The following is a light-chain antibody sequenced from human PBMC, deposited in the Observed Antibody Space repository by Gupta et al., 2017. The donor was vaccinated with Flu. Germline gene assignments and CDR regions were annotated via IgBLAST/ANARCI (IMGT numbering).Light chain of an antibody. V-gene: IGKV3-11*01. CDR1: QYITNY. CDR2: GAS. Sequence: ATMYLSPGERATPSCWASQYITNYLTWYQQKPRQAPRLLIYGASSRDTGIPARFSGSGSGKDFTLTISSREPEDFAVYYCQHRTSCPSITFGQGTQVEIK. J-gene: IGKJ5*01. CDR3: QHRTSCPSIT.